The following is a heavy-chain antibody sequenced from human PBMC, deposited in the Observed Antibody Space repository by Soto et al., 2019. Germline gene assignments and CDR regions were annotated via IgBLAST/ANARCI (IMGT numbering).Heavy chain of an antibody. CDR2: FDPEDGET. D-gene: IGHD2-21*02. CDR3: ATDQKLDCGGDCYNYYGMDV. CDR1: GYTLTELS. V-gene: IGHV1-24*01. Sequence: ASVKVSCKVSGYTLTELSMHWVRQAPGKGLEWMGGFDPEDGETIYAQKFQGRVTMTEDTSTDTAYMELSSLRSEDTAVYYCATDQKLDCGGDCYNYYGMDVWGQGTTVTVSS. J-gene: IGHJ6*02.